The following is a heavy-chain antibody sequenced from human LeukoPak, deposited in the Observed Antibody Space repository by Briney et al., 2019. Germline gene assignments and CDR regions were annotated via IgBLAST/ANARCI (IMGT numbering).Heavy chain of an antibody. CDR1: GGSVYNSDFY. CDR2: IYHSGST. V-gene: IGHV4-61*08. Sequence: SETLSLTCSVSGGSVYNSDFYWSWLRQPPGKALEWIGHIYHSGSTIYNPSLKSRVTISVDMSKNQFSLRLTSGTAADTAVYYCARDQGGGSYRHAFDVWGQGKMVTVSS. J-gene: IGHJ3*01. D-gene: IGHD1-26*01. CDR3: ARDQGGGSYRHAFDV.